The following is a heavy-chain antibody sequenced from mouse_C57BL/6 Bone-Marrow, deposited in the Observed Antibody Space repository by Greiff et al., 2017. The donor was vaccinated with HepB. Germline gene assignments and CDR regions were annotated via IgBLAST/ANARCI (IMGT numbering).Heavy chain of an antibody. V-gene: IGHV1-26*01. D-gene: IGHD1-1*01. CDR1: GYTFTDYY. CDR3: ARDYYGSSYEYFDV. CDR2: INPNNGGT. J-gene: IGHJ1*03. Sequence: EVQLQQSGPELVKPGASVKISCKASGYTFTDYYMNWVKQSHGKSLEWIGDINPNNGGTSYNQKFKGKATLTVDKSSSTAYMELRSLTSEDSAVYYCARDYYGSSYEYFDVWGTGTTVTVSS.